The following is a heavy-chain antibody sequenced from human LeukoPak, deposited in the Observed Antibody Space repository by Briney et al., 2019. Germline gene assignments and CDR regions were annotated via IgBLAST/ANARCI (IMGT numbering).Heavy chain of an antibody. CDR1: GFSFSSFA. J-gene: IGHJ4*02. V-gene: IGHV3-30*01. CDR2: TSPAGNEI. D-gene: IGHD5-24*01. Sequence: GRSLRLSCAASGFSFSSFALHWVRQAPGKGLEWVAATSPAGNEIYYADSVKGRFTISRDNSNNTLYLQMNSLRPEDTAVYYCARVEMPLLAVFDYWGQGTLVTVSS. CDR3: ARVEMPLLAVFDY.